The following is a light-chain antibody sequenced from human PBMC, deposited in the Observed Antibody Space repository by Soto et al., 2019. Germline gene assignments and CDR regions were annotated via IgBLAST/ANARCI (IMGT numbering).Light chain of an antibody. Sequence: VVLTQSPVTLSLSPVERAALSFRASQSFRGLFAWYQQKPGQAPRLLVYDAYNRATGIPDRFSGSGSGTDFTLTISRLEPEDFAVYYCQQYGSSQWTFGQGTKVDIK. CDR2: DAY. CDR3: QQYGSSQWT. J-gene: IGKJ1*01. CDR1: QSFRGLF. V-gene: IGKV3-20*01.